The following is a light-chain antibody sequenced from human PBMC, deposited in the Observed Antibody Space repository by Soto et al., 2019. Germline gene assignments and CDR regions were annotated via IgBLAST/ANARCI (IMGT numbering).Light chain of an antibody. V-gene: IGLV1-44*01. CDR3: AAWDDSLNGTWV. CDR2: DDI. CDR1: ISNIGTKS. Sequence: QSVLTQAPSASGTPGQRVTISCSGSISNIGTKSVNWYQQLPGQAPIPLIYDDIERPSGVPERFSGSKSGTSATLAISGLQSEAEADYYCAAWDDSLNGTWVFGGGTKLTVL. J-gene: IGLJ3*02.